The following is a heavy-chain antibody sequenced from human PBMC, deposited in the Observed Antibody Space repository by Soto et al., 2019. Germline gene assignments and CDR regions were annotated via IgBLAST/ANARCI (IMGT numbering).Heavy chain of an antibody. CDR2: IYYSGST. V-gene: IGHV4-39*01. CDR1: CGSISSSSYY. CDR3: ARVGPPEYYYYGMYV. J-gene: IGHJ6*02. Sequence: SETLSLTCTVSCGSISSSSYYWGWIRQPPGKGLEWIGSIYYSGSTYYNPSLKSRVTISVDTSKNQFSLKLSSVTAADTAVYYCARVGPPEYYYYGMYVWGQGTTVTVSS.